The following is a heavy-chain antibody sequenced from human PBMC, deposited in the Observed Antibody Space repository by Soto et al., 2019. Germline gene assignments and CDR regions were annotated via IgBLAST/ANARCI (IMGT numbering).Heavy chain of an antibody. D-gene: IGHD3-10*01. CDR2: ISSSSSTI. Sequence: EVQLVESGGGLVQPGGSLRLSCAASGFTFSSYSMNWVRQAPGKGLEWVSYISSSSSTIYYADSVKGRFPISRDNAKNSLYLQMNSLRDEDTAVYYCARDGITMVRGVRTYYYGMDVWGQGTTVTVSS. CDR3: ARDGITMVRGVRTYYYGMDV. J-gene: IGHJ6*02. CDR1: GFTFSSYS. V-gene: IGHV3-48*02.